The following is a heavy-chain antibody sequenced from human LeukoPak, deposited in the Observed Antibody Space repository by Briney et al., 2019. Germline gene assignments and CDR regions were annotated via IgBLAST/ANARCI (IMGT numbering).Heavy chain of an antibody. V-gene: IGHV4-61*02. J-gene: IGHJ6*03. Sequence: SQTLSLXCTVSGGSISSGSYYWSWIRQPAGKGLEWIGRIYTSGSTNYNPSLKSRVTISVDTSKNQFSLKLSSVTAADTAVYYCARISEAIFGVGYYYYYMDVWGKGTTVTVSS. CDR2: IYTSGST. CDR3: ARISEAIFGVGYYYYYMDV. CDR1: GGSISSGSYY. D-gene: IGHD3-3*01.